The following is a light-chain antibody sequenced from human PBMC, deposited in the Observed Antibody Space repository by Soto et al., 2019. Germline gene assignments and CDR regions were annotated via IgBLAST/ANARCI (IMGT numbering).Light chain of an antibody. Sequence: QSALTQPPSASGSPGQSVTISCTGTSSDVGAYIYVSWYQQHPGTAPKLIIYEVNKRPSGVPDRFSGSRSGNTASLTVSGLQPEDAADYYCISYAGNHSLVFGGGTKVTVL. J-gene: IGLJ2*01. CDR3: ISYAGNHSLV. V-gene: IGLV2-8*01. CDR2: EVN. CDR1: SSDVGAYIY.